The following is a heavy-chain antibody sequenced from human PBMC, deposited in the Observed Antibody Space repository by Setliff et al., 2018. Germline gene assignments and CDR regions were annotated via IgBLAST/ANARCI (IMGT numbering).Heavy chain of an antibody. J-gene: IGHJ6*03. CDR3: ARFEAAGNWYYYYMDV. CDR1: GGTFSSYA. Sequence: GASVKVSCKASGGTFSSYAISWVRQAPGQGLEWMGGIIPIFGTANYAQKFQGRVTITADESTSTAYMELSSLRSEDTAVYYCARFEAAGNWYYYYMDVWGKGTTVTVSS. V-gene: IGHV1-69*13. CDR2: IIPIFGTA. D-gene: IGHD6-13*01.